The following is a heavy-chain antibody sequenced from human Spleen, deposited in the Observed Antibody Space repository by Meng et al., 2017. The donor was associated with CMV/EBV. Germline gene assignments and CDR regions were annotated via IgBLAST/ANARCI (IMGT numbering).Heavy chain of an antibody. CDR3: ARRPLSVGGTSVDY. J-gene: IGHJ4*02. CDR2: ISAYNGNT. V-gene: IGHV1-18*01. CDR1: GYSFAGYG. Sequence: ASVKVSCKSSGYSFAGYGISWVRQAPGQGLEWMGWISAYNGNTKYAQKVQGRVTMTTDTSTSTAYMELRSLRTDDTALYYCARRPLSVGGTSVDYWGQGTLVTVSS. D-gene: IGHD1-26*01.